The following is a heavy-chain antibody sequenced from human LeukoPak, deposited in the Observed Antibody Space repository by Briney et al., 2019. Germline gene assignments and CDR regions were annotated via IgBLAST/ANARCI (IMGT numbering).Heavy chain of an antibody. V-gene: IGHV3-11*05. CDR3: ARGSPPDY. J-gene: IGHJ4*02. CDR2: ISSSSIST. CDR1: GFIFSDYY. Sequence: GGSLRLSCAASGFIFSDYYMSWIRQAPGKGLELLSYISSSSISTSYADSVKGRFTISRDNAKNSLYLQLNSLRAEDTAVYYCARGSPPDYWGQGTLVTVSS. D-gene: IGHD2-15*01.